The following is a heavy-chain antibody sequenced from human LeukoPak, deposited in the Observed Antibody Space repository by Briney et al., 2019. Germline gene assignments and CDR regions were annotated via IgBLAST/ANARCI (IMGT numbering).Heavy chain of an antibody. J-gene: IGHJ4*02. CDR2: ISAYNGNT. D-gene: IGHD3-3*01. CDR3: ARATEIRFLEWSPFDY. CDR1: GGTFSNYA. Sequence: ASVKVSCKASGGTFSNYAISWVQQAPGKGLELMGWISAYNGNTNYAQKLQGRVTMTTDTSTSTAYMELRSLRSDDTAVYYCARATEIRFLEWSPFDYWGQGTLVTVSS. V-gene: IGHV1-18*01.